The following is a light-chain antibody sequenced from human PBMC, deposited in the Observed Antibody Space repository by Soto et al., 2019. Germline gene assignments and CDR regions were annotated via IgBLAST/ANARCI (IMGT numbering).Light chain of an antibody. Sequence: QSVLTQPASVSGSPGQSITISCTGTSSDVGGYNYVSWYQQHPGKAPKLMIYEDSNRPSGVSNRFSGSKSGNTASLTISGLQAEDEADYYCSSYTSSSTLDYVFGSGTQMTVL. CDR3: SSYTSSSTLDYV. V-gene: IGLV2-14*01. J-gene: IGLJ6*01. CDR1: SSDVGGYNY. CDR2: EDS.